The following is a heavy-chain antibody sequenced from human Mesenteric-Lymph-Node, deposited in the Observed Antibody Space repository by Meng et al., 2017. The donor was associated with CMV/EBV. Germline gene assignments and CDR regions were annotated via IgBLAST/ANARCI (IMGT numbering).Heavy chain of an antibody. J-gene: IGHJ4*02. CDR3: AKDPHDFWDGYFVDH. Sequence: GGSLRLSCAASGLTFTNHGFHWVRQAPGKGLEWVAFIRYDEIVKYNADSVKGRFTISRDNSKNTVYLQINSLRTEDTAVYYCAKDPHDFWDGYFVDHWGQGTLVTVSS. CDR1: GLTFTNHG. V-gene: IGHV3-30*02. D-gene: IGHD3-3*01. CDR2: IRYDEIVK.